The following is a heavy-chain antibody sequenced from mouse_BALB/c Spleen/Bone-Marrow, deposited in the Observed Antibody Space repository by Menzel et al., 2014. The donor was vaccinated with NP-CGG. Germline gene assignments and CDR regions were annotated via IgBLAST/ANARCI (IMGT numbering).Heavy chain of an antibody. Sequence: VQLVESGAELARPGASVKMSCKASGYTFTSYTMHWVKQGPGQGLEWIGYINPSSGYTNYNQRFKDKATLTADKSSSTAYMQLSSLTSEDSAVYYCARGGNFDYWGQGTTLTVSS. D-gene: IGHD1-1*01. CDR1: GYTFTSYT. V-gene: IGHV1-4*01. CDR3: ARGGNFDY. J-gene: IGHJ2*01. CDR2: INPSSGYT.